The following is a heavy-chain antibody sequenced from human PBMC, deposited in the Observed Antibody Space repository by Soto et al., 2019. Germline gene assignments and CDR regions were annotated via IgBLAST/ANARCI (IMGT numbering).Heavy chain of an antibody. D-gene: IGHD6-13*01. J-gene: IGHJ3*02. CDR2: LYSTFST. V-gene: IGHV3-53*01. CDR1: GITVSGKKY. Sequence: GSLRLSCAVSGITVSGKKYITWVRQAPGKGLEWVSALYSTFSTYYADSVKGRFTISRDNSKNTLYLQMNSLRAEDTAVCYCAKDRIRFSNTWPPGSDAFDIWGQGTMVTVS. CDR3: AKDRIRFSNTWPPGSDAFDI.